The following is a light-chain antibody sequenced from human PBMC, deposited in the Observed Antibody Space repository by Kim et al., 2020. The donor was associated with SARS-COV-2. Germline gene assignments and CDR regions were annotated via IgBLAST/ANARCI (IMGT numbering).Light chain of an antibody. Sequence: NLLTQSPATLSLSPGERATLSCRASQSVSSYLAWYQQKPGQAPRLLIYDASNRATGIPARFSGSGSGTDFTLTISSLEPEDFAVYYCQQRSNWPPITFGQGTRLEIK. CDR2: DAS. V-gene: IGKV3-11*01. CDR3: QQRSNWPPIT. J-gene: IGKJ5*01. CDR1: QSVSSY.